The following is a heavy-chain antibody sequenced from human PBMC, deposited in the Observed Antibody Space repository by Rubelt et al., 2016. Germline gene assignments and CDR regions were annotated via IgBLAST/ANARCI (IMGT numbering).Heavy chain of an antibody. Sequence: GEGLEWIGSIYYSGSTFYNPSLKSRVTISVDMSKNQFSLKLSSVTAADTAVYYCARHGYNLDHWGQGTLVTVSS. CDR2: IYYSGST. V-gene: IGHV4-39*01. D-gene: IGHD5-24*01. CDR3: ARHGYNLDH. J-gene: IGHJ4*02.